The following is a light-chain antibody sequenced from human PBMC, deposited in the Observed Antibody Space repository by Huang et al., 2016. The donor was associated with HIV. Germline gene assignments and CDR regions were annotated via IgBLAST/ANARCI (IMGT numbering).Light chain of an antibody. J-gene: IGKJ5*01. Sequence: EMVMTQSPATLSVSPGERATLSCRASQSVSSNLAWYQQKHGQAPRLLIYGASTRVTGVPARFSGSGSGTEFTLTISSLQSEDFAVYYCQQYDNGPIAFGQGTRLEI. V-gene: IGKV3-15*01. CDR2: GAS. CDR3: QQYDNGPIA. CDR1: QSVSSN.